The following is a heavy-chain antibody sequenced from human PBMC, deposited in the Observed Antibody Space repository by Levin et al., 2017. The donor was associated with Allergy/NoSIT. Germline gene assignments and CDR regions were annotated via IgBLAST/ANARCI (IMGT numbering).Heavy chain of an antibody. CDR1: GFTFDDYA. Sequence: GGSLRLSCAASGFTFDDYAMHWVRQAPGKGLEWVSSISWNSGSIGYADSVKGRFTISRDNAKNSLFRQMNSLRAEDTALYYCAKDKSYSYGSVGLDYWGQGTLVTVSS. J-gene: IGHJ4*02. CDR2: ISWNSGSI. CDR3: AKDKSYSYGSVGLDY. D-gene: IGHD2-15*01. V-gene: IGHV3-9*01.